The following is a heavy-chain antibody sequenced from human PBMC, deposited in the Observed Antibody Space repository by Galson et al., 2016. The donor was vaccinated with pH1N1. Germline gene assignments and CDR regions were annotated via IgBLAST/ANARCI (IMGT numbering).Heavy chain of an antibody. CDR1: GYSFSSHW. J-gene: IGHJ4*02. CDR3: ARRSAVAGVDY. D-gene: IGHD6-19*01. V-gene: IGHV5-51*01. Sequence: SGAEVKQPGESLKISCQGSGYSFSSHWIGWVRQMPGKGLEWMGFIYPGDSDTKYSPSFQGQVTFSADKSINTAYLQWSSLKASDTAMYFCARRSAVAGVDYWGQGTLVTVSS. CDR2: IYPGDSDT.